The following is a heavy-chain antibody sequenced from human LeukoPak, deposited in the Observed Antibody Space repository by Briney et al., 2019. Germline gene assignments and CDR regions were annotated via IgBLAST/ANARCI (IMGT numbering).Heavy chain of an antibody. D-gene: IGHD5-24*01. CDR1: GGSISSVEYY. J-gene: IGHJ4*02. CDR2: IYYSGST. Sequence: SQTLSLTCTVSGGSISSVEYYWSWIRQPPGKGLEWIGYIYYSGSTSYNPSLRSRVTISVDTSQNQFSLNLSSLTAADTAVYYCARYSRATGKLDYWGQGTLVTVSS. CDR3: ARYSRATGKLDY. V-gene: IGHV4-30-4*01.